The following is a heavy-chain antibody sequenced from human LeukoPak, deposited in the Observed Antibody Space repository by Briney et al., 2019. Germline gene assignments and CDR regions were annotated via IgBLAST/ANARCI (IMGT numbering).Heavy chain of an antibody. CDR1: GFTFDDYG. CDR2: ISWNSGSI. V-gene: IGHV3-9*01. CDR3: ARDIGYCSSTSCPTRYGMDV. D-gene: IGHD2-2*01. Sequence: PGGSLRLSCAASGFTFDDYGMYWVRQAPGKGLEWVSGISWNSGSIDNADSVKGRFTISRDNAKNSLYLQMNSLRAEDTAVYYCARDIGYCSSTSCPTRYGMDVWGQGTTVTVSS. J-gene: IGHJ6*02.